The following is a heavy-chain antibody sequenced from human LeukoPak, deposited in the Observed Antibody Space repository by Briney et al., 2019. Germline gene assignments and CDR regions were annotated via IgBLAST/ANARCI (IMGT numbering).Heavy chain of an antibody. CDR1: GGSISSSSYY. J-gene: IGHJ4*02. Sequence: SETLSLTCTVSGGSISSSSYYWGWIRQPPGKGLEWIGSIYYSGSTYYNPSLKSRVTISVDTSKNQFSLKLSSVTAADTAVHYCARDPTSRPIRYYDYVWGSYRSGFDYWGQGTLVTVSS. CDR2: IYYSGST. CDR3: ARDPTSRPIRYYDYVWGSYRSGFDY. D-gene: IGHD3-16*02. V-gene: IGHV4-39*07.